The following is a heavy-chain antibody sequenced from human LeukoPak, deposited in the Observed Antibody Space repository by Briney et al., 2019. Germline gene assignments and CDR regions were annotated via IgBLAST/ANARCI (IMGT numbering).Heavy chain of an antibody. D-gene: IGHD1-14*01. V-gene: IGHV3-53*01. CDR3: ASPLAAPQPN. J-gene: IGHJ4*02. CDR1: GFIFRNYA. CDR2: IYSGGST. Sequence: GGSLRLSCAASGFIFRNYAMSWVRQAPGKGLEWVSVIYSGGSTYYADSVKGRFTISRDNSKNTLYLQVNSLRAEDTAVYYCASPLAAPQPNWGQGTLVTVSS.